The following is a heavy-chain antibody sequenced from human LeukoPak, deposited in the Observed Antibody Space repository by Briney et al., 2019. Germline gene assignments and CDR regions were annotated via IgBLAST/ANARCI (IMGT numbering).Heavy chain of an antibody. CDR2: INPSGGST. J-gene: IGHJ4*02. Sequence: ASVKVSCKASGYTFTSYYIHWVRQAPGQGLEWMGIINPSGGSTSYAQKFQGRVTMTRDTSTSTVYMELSSLRSEDTAVYYCARSYYYGSGSYYTLYYFDYWGQGTLVTVSS. V-gene: IGHV1-46*01. CDR3: ARSYYYGSGSYYTLYYFDY. D-gene: IGHD3-10*01. CDR1: GYTFTSYY.